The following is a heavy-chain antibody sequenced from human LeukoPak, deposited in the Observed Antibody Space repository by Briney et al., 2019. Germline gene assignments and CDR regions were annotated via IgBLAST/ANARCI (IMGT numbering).Heavy chain of an antibody. Sequence: APVKPCHTPSGYTFTDYYMHWVRQAPGQGLEWMGWINPNSGGANYGQKFQGRVTMTRDTSINTTYMELSRLRSDDTAVYYCARDPSTYEEQLAFDYWGQGTLVTVSS. D-gene: IGHD3-3*01. CDR2: INPNSGGA. J-gene: IGHJ4*02. CDR3: ARDPSTYEEQLAFDY. V-gene: IGHV1-2*02. CDR1: GYTFTDYY.